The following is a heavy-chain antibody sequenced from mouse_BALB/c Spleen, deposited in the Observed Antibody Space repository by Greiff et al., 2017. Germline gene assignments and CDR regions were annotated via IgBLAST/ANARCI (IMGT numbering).Heavy chain of an antibody. V-gene: IGHV2-2*02. CDR1: GFSLTNYG. D-gene: IGHD2-1*01. Sequence: VKLEQSGPGLVQPSQSLSITCTVSGFSLTNYGVHWVRQSPGKGLEWLGVIWSGGSTDYNAAFISRLSISKDNSKSQVFFKMNSLQANDTAIYYCARIGKHYYAMDYWGQGTSVTVSS. J-gene: IGHJ4*01. CDR3: ARIGKHYYAMDY. CDR2: IWSGGST.